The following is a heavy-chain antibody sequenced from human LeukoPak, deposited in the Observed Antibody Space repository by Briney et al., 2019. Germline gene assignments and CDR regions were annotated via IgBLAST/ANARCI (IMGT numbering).Heavy chain of an antibody. V-gene: IGHV3-23*01. D-gene: IGHD5-18*01. CDR2: ISGSGGST. CDR1: GFTFSSYG. J-gene: IGHJ4*02. CDR3: AKDSTAMVIPYYFDY. Sequence: GGSLRLSCAASGFTFSSYGMSWVRQAPGKGLEWVSAISGSGGSTYYADSVKGRFTISRDNSKNTLYLQMNSLRAEDTAVYYCAKDSTAMVIPYYFDYWGQGTLVTVSS.